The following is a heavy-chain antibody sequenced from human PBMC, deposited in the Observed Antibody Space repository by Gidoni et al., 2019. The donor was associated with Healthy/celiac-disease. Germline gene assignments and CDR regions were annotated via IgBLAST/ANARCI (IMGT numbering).Heavy chain of an antibody. CDR3: ARVRYSNYGMDV. V-gene: IGHV3-66*01. J-gene: IGHJ6*02. Sequence: EVQLVESGGGLVQPGGSLRLSCAASGFTVSSNSMSWVRQAQGKGLEWVSVIYSGGSTYYADSVKGRFTISRDNSKNTLYLQMNSLRAEDTAVYYCARVRYSNYGMDVWGQGTTVTVSS. CDR2: IYSGGST. CDR1: GFTVSSNS. D-gene: IGHD4-4*01.